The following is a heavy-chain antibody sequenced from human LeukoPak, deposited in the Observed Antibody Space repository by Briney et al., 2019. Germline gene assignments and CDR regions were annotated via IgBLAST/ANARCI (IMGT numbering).Heavy chain of an antibody. D-gene: IGHD5-18*01. J-gene: IGHJ4*02. CDR3: ARENDRYGRIDY. CDR2: VSHSDFNKSNGDIT. CDR1: GGSISEDY. Sequence: SETLSLTCTVSGGSISEDYWSWIRQPPGMGLEWIGYVSHSDFNKSNGDITNYNPSLESRITTSRDTSKNQFSLRLSSVTAADTAVYYCARENDRYGRIDYWGQGTQVTVSS. V-gene: IGHV4-59*01.